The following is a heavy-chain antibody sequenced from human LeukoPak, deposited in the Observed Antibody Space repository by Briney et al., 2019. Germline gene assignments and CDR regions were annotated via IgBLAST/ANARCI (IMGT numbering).Heavy chain of an antibody. CDR3: ARFIAAPYYFDY. CDR1: GFSFSRYS. V-gene: IGHV3-21*01. CDR2: MSISTSTFI. D-gene: IGHD6-13*01. Sequence: GGSLRLSCVASGFSFSRYSMNWVRQAPGKGLEWVSSMSISTSTFIYYADSVKGRFTISRDNAKNSLYLQMNSLRAEDTAVYYCARFIAAPYYFDYWGRGTLVTVSS. J-gene: IGHJ4*02.